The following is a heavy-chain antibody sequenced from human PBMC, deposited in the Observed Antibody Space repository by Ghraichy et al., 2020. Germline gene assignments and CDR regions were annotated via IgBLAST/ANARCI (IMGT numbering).Heavy chain of an antibody. CDR1: GFTFSDYY. CDR3: ARDHWGWEGRSGYYGMDV. Sequence: WGSLRLSCAASGFTFSDYYMSWIRQAPGKGLEWVSYISSSGSTIYYADSVKGRFTISRDNAKNSLYLQMNSLRAEDTAVYYCARDHWGWEGRSGYYGMDVWGQGTTVTVSS. D-gene: IGHD1-26*01. J-gene: IGHJ6*02. CDR2: ISSSGSTI. V-gene: IGHV3-11*01.